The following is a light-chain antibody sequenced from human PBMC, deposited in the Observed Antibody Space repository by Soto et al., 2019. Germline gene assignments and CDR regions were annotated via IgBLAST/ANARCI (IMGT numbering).Light chain of an antibody. Sequence: QSVLTQPPSVSGAPGPRITISCTGSSSNIGAGYDVHWYQQRPGTAPKLLIFGNNNRPSGVPDRFSGSKSGTSASLAISGLQAEDEGDYSGQSYDSTPSARYVFGPGTKLTVL. CDR2: GNN. CDR3: QSYDSTPSARYV. J-gene: IGLJ1*01. V-gene: IGLV1-40*01. CDR1: SSNIGAGYD.